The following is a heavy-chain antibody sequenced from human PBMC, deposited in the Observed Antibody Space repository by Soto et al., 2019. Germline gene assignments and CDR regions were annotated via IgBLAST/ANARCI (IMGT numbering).Heavy chain of an antibody. J-gene: IGHJ5*02. D-gene: IGHD6-25*01. CDR1: GGSISSYY. CDR2: IYYSGST. CDR3: ARDRRLNWFDP. Sequence: SETLSLTCTVSGGSISSYYWSWIRQPPGKGLEWIGYIYYSGSTNYNPSLKSRVTISVDTSKNQFSLKLSSVTAADTAVYYCARDRRLNWFDPWGQGTLVTVSS. V-gene: IGHV4-59*01.